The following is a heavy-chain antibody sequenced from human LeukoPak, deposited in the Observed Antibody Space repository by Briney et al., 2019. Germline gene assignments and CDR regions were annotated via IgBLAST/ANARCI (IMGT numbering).Heavy chain of an antibody. V-gene: IGHV3-48*01. CDR1: GFTFSSYS. D-gene: IGHD3-10*02. CDR3: ARAQTMFWEFDGFDI. J-gene: IGHJ3*02. Sequence: GGSLRLSCAASGFTFSSYSMNWVRQAPGKGLEWVATMTRSSAIYYADSVKGRFTISRDNAKNSVYLQLNSLRGEDTAVYSCARAQTMFWEFDGFDIWGRGTKVTVSS. CDR2: MTRSSAI.